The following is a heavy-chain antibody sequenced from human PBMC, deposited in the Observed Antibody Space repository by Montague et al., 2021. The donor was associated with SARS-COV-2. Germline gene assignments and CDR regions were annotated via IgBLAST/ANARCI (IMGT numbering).Heavy chain of an antibody. CDR2: VFYRGST. J-gene: IGHJ3*02. D-gene: IGHD5-24*01. CDR1: GGSLSGYY. Sequence: SETLSLTCTVSGGSLSGYYWNWIRQPPGKGLEWIGHVFYRGSTSYNPSLKSRVTISVDTTKNQFSLRLSSVTAADTAVYYCARGAAAGYNFRGDVFDIWGQETMVTVSS. CDR3: ARGAAAGYNFRGDVFDI. V-gene: IGHV4-59*01.